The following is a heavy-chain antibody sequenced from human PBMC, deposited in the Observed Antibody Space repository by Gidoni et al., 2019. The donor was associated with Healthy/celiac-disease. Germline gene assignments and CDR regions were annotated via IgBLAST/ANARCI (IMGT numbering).Heavy chain of an antibody. CDR3: AKSVGAASHYYYMDV. V-gene: IGHV3-9*01. CDR2: ISWNSGSI. J-gene: IGHJ6*03. Sequence: EVQLVASGGGLAQPGRSLRLSCAASGFTFDHYAMHWVRQAPGKGLGWVSGISWNSGSIGYADSVKGRFTISRDNAKNSLYLQMNSLRAEDTALYYCAKSVGAASHYYYMDVWGKGTTVTVSS. D-gene: IGHD1-26*01. CDR1: GFTFDHYA.